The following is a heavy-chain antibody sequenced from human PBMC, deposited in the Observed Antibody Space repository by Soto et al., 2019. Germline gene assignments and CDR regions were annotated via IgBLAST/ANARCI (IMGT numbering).Heavy chain of an antibody. CDR1: GFTFRSFV. V-gene: IGHV3-30*19. CDR2: TTDDGTNK. J-gene: IGHJ4*02. CDR3: ARWGTTGGLDV. D-gene: IGHD3-16*01. Sequence: QVQLVESGGGVVQPGTSLRLSCVGSGFTFRSFVIHWVRQAPGRGLEWVALTTDDGTNKYFGDSVKGRFTISRDNSRNTVDLQMDSLRLEETALYYCARWGTTGGLDVWGQGTLVSVSS.